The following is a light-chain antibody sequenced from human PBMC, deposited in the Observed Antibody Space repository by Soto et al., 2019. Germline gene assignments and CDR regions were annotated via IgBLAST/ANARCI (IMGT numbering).Light chain of an antibody. CDR3: QQYGSSPYT. Sequence: EIVLTQSPGTLSLSPGERATLSCRASQSVSSNYLSWYQQKPGQAPRLLIYGASSRATGIPDRFSGSGSATDFTLTISSLEPEDFAVYYCQQYGSSPYTFGQGTKLEIK. J-gene: IGKJ2*01. CDR2: GAS. V-gene: IGKV3-20*01. CDR1: QSVSSNY.